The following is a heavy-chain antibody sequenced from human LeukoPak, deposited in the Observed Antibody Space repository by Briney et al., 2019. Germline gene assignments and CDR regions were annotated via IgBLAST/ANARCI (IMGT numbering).Heavy chain of an antibody. Sequence: QPGGSLRLSCAASGFTFSSYAMSWVRQAPGKGLEWVSAISGSGGSTYYADSVKGRFTISRDNSKNTLYLQMNSLRAEDTAVYFCARGVYSGYDLDYWGQGTLVTVSS. J-gene: IGHJ4*02. CDR2: ISGSGGST. V-gene: IGHV3-23*01. CDR3: ARGVYSGYDLDY. D-gene: IGHD5-12*01. CDR1: GFTFSSYA.